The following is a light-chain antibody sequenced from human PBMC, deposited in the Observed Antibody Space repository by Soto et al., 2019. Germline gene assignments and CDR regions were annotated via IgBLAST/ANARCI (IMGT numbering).Light chain of an antibody. Sequence: EIVMTQSPGTLSVSPGERATLSCRASQSVSINLAWYQQKPGQAPRLLIYDASTRATGIPARFSGSGSGTEFTLTISSLQSKDFAVYYCQQYDVSPPITFGQGTRLEI. CDR1: QSVSIN. J-gene: IGKJ5*01. CDR2: DAS. CDR3: QQYDVSPPIT. V-gene: IGKV3D-15*01.